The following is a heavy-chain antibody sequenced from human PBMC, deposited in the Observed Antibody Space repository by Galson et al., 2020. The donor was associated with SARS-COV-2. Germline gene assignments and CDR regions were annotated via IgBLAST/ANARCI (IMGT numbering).Heavy chain of an antibody. Sequence: GESLKISCAASGFTFSSYGMHWVRQAPGKGLEWVAVLSYDGSNKYYADSVKGRFTISRDNSKNTLYLQMNSLRAEDTAVYYCARDLRYFDWLFHSDYYYYGMDVWGQGTTVTVSS. CDR1: GFTFSSYG. CDR3: ARDLRYFDWLFHSDYYYYGMDV. CDR2: LSYDGSNK. J-gene: IGHJ6*02. D-gene: IGHD3-9*01. V-gene: IGHV3-30*03.